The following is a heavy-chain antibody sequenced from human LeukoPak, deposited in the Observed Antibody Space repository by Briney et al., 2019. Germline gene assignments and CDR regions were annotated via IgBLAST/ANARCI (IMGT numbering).Heavy chain of an antibody. J-gene: IGHJ3*02. V-gene: IGHV1-69*05. CDR1: GGTFSSYA. CDR2: IIPIFGTA. Sequence: SVKVSCKASGGTFSSYAISWVRQAPGQGLEWMGGIIPIFGTANYAQKFQGRVTITTDESTSTAYMELSSLRSEDTAVYYCARAGFSALDAFDIWGQGTMVTVPS. D-gene: IGHD3-3*02. CDR3: ARAGFSALDAFDI.